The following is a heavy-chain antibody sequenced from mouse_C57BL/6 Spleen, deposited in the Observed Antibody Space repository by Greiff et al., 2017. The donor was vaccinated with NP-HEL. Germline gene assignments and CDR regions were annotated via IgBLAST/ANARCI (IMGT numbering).Heavy chain of an antibody. V-gene: IGHV1-82*01. Sequence: QVQLQQSGAELVKPGASVKISCKASGYAFSSSWMNWVKQRPGKGLEWIGRIYPGDGDTNYNGKFKGKATLTADKSSSTAYMQLSSLTSEDSAVYFCARNYGSSYSWYFDVWGTGTTVTVSS. CDR3: ARNYGSSYSWYFDV. D-gene: IGHD1-1*01. CDR2: IYPGDGDT. J-gene: IGHJ1*03. CDR1: GYAFSSSW.